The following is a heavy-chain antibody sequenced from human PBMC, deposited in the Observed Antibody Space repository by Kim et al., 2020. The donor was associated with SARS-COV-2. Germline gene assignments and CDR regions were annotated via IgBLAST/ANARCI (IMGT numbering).Heavy chain of an antibody. J-gene: IGHJ6*03. CDR3: YRNLGYYGTHGSYY. CDR2: TSYDDRFK. CDR1: GFTFGNYA. Sequence: GGSLRLSCAASGFTFGNYAMHWVRQAPGKGLEWVALTSYDDRFKFYAYSVYGRFTFSSDNSDNTLNLHLHILTAKDTDMYVYYRNLGYYGTHGSYY. V-gene: IGHV3-30*04. D-gene: IGHD3-10*01.